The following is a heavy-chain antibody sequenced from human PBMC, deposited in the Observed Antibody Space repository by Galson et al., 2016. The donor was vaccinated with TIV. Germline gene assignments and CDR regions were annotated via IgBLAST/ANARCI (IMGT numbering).Heavy chain of an antibody. D-gene: IGHD1-26*01. CDR3: AKVGKSGDYSWDAFDV. CDR2: VSLSGAYT. Sequence: SLRLSCAASGFSFRNYVMNWVRLAPGKGLEWVSSVSLSGAYTYYADSVKGRFTISRDNSKYTLFLQLNSLTTGETATYYCAKVGKSGDYSWDAFDVWGQGQWSPCLQ. V-gene: IGHV3-23*01. CDR1: GFSFRNYV. J-gene: IGHJ3*01.